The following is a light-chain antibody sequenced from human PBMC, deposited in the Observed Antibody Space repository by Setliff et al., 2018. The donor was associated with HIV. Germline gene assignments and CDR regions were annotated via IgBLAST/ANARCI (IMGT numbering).Light chain of an antibody. CDR3: CSNTGSNTYV. J-gene: IGLJ1*01. CDR2: QDS. Sequence: QSVLTQPASVCGSPGQSINIYCTGTSGDVGRYNLVSWYQQQQGKPPKIMIYQDSKRPSGVSNRFSGSKSGNTASLKISGLQAEDEADYYCCSNTGSNTYVFGTGTKVTVL. CDR1: SGDVGRYNL. V-gene: IGLV2-23*01.